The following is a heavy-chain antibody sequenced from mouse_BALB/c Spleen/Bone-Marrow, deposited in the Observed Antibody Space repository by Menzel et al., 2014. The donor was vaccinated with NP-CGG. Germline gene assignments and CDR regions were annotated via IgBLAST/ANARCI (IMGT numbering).Heavy chain of an antibody. CDR2: IDPANGNT. V-gene: IGHV14-3*02. Sequence: VQLQQSGAELVKPGASVKLSYTASGFNIKDTYIHWVKQRPEQGLEWIGRIDPANGNTKYDPKFQGKATITADTSSNTAYLQLSSLTSEDTAVYYCARDYGRTAWFAYWGQGTLVTVSA. CDR3: ARDYGRTAWFAY. CDR1: GFNIKDTY. J-gene: IGHJ3*01. D-gene: IGHD1-1*01.